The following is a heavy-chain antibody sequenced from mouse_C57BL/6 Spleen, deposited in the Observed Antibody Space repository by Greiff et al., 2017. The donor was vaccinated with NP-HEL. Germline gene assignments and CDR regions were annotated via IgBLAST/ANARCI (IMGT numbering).Heavy chain of an antibody. CDR3: ARGGDYDYDGYAMDY. Sequence: EVQRVESGPGMVKPSQSLSLTCTVTGYSITSGYDWHWIRHFPGNKLEWMGYISYSGSTNYNPSLKSRISITHDTSKNHFFLKLNSVTTEDTATYYCARGGDYDYDGYAMDYWGQGTSVTVSS. CDR2: ISYSGST. CDR1: GYSITSGYD. D-gene: IGHD2-4*01. V-gene: IGHV3-1*01. J-gene: IGHJ4*01.